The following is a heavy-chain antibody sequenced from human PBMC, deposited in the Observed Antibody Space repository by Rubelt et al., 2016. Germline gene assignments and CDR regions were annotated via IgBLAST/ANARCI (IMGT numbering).Heavy chain of an antibody. D-gene: IGHD3-16*01. CDR1: GGSFTGYS. V-gene: IGHV4-34*02. CDR3: ARGSGYVWGG. CDR2: IYHSGST. J-gene: IGHJ4*02. Sequence: QVQLQQWGAGLLNPSETLSLTCAVYGGSFTGYSWSWIRQPPGKGLAWIGEIYHSGSTNYNPSFKTRVTKSVDKSKHQFSLSRCAVAAADTAEYYCARGSGYVWGGWGQGTLVIVSS.